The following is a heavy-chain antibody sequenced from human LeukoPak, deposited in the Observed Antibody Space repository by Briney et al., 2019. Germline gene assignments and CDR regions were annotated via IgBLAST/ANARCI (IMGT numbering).Heavy chain of an antibody. J-gene: IGHJ4*02. Sequence: GGPLRLSCAASGFTYSTYWMHWVRQAPGKGLVWVSRINGDGSSTSYGVSVEGRFTISRDNAKNTLYLQMNGLRLEDTAVYYCARALGDIRGQGTLVTVSS. V-gene: IGHV3-74*01. CDR1: GFTYSTYW. CDR3: ARALGDI. CDR2: INGDGSST.